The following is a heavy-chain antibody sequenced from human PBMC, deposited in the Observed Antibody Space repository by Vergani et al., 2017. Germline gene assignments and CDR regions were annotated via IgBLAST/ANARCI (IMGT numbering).Heavy chain of an antibody. CDR1: GYTFTSYV. Sequence: QVQLVQSGAEVKKPGASVKVSCQASGYTFTSYVISWVRQAPGQGLELMGWLGAYNVNTNYAQKLQGRVTMTTDTSTSTAYMELRSLRSDDTAVYYCARVGSSWDNGDYYYGMDVWGQGTTVTVSS. CDR2: LGAYNVNT. D-gene: IGHD6-13*01. CDR3: ARVGSSWDNGDYYYGMDV. V-gene: IGHV1-18*01. J-gene: IGHJ6*02.